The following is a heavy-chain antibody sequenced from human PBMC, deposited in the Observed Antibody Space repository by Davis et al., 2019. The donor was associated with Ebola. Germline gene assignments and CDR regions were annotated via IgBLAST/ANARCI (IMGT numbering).Heavy chain of an antibody. CDR3: VRQQLVRDLGMDV. CDR1: GFTFSNYW. CDR2: INSDGTST. V-gene: IGHV3-74*01. J-gene: IGHJ6*02. Sequence: PGGSLRLSCAASGFTFSNYWMHWVRQAPGKGLVWVSRINSDGTSTTYADSVKGRFTISRDNAENTLYLQMNSLRAEDTAVYYCVRQQLVRDLGMDVWGQGTTVTVSS. D-gene: IGHD6-13*01.